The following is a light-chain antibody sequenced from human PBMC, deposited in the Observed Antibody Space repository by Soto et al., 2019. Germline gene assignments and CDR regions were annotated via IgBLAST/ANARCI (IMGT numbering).Light chain of an antibody. CDR1: QSVNRN. J-gene: IGKJ1*01. Sequence: EIVMTQSPDTLSVSPGEGGTLSCRASQSVNRNVAWYQQKPGQAPRLLIYGGSTRVTGIPARFSGSGSGTEFTLTISSLQSEDFAVYYCQQYNNWPPVRTFGQGTKVEIK. V-gene: IGKV3-15*01. CDR2: GGS. CDR3: QQYNNWPPVRT.